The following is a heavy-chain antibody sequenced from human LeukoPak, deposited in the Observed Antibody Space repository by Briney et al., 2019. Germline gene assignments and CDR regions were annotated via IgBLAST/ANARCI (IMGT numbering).Heavy chain of an antibody. J-gene: IGHJ4*02. Sequence: SETLSLTCTVSGGSISSYYWSWIRQPPGKGLEWIGYIYYSGSTNYNPSLKGRVTISVDTSKNQFSLKLSSVTAADTAVYYCARSMVRGVIFFGYWGQGTLVTVSS. CDR2: IYYSGST. CDR1: GGSISSYY. V-gene: IGHV4-59*01. CDR3: ARSMVRGVIFFGY. D-gene: IGHD3-10*01.